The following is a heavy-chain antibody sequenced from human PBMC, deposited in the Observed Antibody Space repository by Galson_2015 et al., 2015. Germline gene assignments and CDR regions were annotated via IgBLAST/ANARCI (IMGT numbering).Heavy chain of an antibody. Sequence: SLRLSCAASGFTFSSYAMHWVRQAPGKGLEWVAVISYDGSNKYYADSVKGRFTISRDNSKNTLYLQMNSLRAEDTAVYYCAREGPYCGGDCYSRAFDIWGQGTMVTVSS. V-gene: IGHV3-30-3*01. D-gene: IGHD2-21*02. CDR2: ISYDGSNK. CDR3: AREGPYCGGDCYSRAFDI. CDR1: GFTFSSYA. J-gene: IGHJ3*02.